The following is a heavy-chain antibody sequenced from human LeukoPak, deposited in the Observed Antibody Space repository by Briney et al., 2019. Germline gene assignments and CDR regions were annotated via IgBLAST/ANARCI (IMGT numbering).Heavy chain of an antibody. CDR1: GYTFIAYF. D-gene: IGHD6-13*01. CDR2: INANSGDT. CDR3: TRDLFLAATEREGDDY. Sequence: ASVKVSCKTSGYTFIAYFIHWVRQAPGQGLEWMGWINANSGDTVYAQKFQGRVTLTRDTSITTAYMELSRLRSDDTAVYYCTRDLFLAATEREGDDYWGQGALVTVSS. V-gene: IGHV1-2*02. J-gene: IGHJ4*02.